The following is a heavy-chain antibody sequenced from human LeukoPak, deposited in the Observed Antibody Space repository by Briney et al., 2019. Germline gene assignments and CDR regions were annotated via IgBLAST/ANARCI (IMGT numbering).Heavy chain of an antibody. V-gene: IGHV4-4*02. CDR2: IYHSGST. Sequence: PSETLSLTCAVSGGSISSSNWWSWVRQPPGKGLEWIGEIYHSGSTNYNPSLKSRVTISVDKSKNQFSLKLSSVTAADTAVYYCASPGYSSSSNYYYYMDVWGKGTTVTVSS. CDR1: GGSISSSNW. J-gene: IGHJ6*03. D-gene: IGHD6-6*01. CDR3: ASPGYSSSSNYYYYMDV.